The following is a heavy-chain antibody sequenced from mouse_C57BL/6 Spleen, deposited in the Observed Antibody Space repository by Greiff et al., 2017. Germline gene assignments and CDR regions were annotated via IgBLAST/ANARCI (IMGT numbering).Heavy chain of an antibody. Sequence: QVQLQQPGAELVKPGASVKLSCKASGYTFTSYWMQWVKQRPGQGLEWIGEIDPSDSYTNYNQKFKGKVTLTIDTSTSTAYMQLSSLTSEDSAVYYCARRTGTAWFAYWGQGTLVTVSA. CDR2: IDPSDSYT. J-gene: IGHJ3*01. D-gene: IGHD4-1*01. V-gene: IGHV1-50*01. CDR1: GYTFTSYW. CDR3: ARRTGTAWFAY.